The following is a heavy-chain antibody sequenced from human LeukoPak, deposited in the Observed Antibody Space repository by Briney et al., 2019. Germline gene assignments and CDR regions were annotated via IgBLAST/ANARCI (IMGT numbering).Heavy chain of an antibody. V-gene: IGHV3-13*01. J-gene: IGHJ4*02. CDR2: IGTAGDT. CDR1: GFTFKTHA. Sequence: GSLRLSCAASGFTFKTHAMSWVRQAPGKGLEWVSAIGTAGDTYYPGSVKGRFTISRENAKNSSYLQMNSLRAEDTAVYYCARARYYYDSSGPLYYFDYWGQGTLVTVSS. CDR3: ARARYYYDSSGPLYYFDY. D-gene: IGHD3-22*01.